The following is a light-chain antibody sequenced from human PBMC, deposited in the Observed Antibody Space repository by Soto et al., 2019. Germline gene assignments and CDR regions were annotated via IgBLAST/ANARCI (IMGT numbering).Light chain of an antibody. CDR2: EVN. CDR1: SSDVGGHDY. J-gene: IGLJ2*01. V-gene: IGLV2-8*01. CDR3: SSYVTGNSLI. Sequence: QSALTQPPSASGSPGQSVTISCTGTSSDVGGHDYVSWYQQHPGKVPKLMIYEVNKRPSGVPDRFSGSKFGNTASLTVSGLQAEDEAGYYCSSYVTGNSLIFGGGTKVTVL.